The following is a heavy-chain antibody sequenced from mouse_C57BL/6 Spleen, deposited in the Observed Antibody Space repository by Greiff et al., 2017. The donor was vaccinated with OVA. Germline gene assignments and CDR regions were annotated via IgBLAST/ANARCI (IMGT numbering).Heavy chain of an antibody. J-gene: IGHJ2*01. CDR1: GYAFSSYW. CDR2: IYPGDGDT. CDR3: ARPYYDCYYLDY. V-gene: IGHV1-80*01. Sequence: VQLQQSGAELVKPGASVKISCKASGYAFSSYWMNWVKQRPGKGLEWIGQIYPGDGDTNYNGKFKGKATLTADKSSSTAYMQLSSLTSEDSAVYFCARPYYDCYYLDYWGQGTTLTVSS. D-gene: IGHD2-4*01.